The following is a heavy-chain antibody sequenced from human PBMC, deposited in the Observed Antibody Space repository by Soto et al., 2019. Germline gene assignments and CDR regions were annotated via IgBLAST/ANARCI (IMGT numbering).Heavy chain of an antibody. D-gene: IGHD3-22*01. CDR1: GFSLSTSGVA. J-gene: IGHJ4*02. V-gene: IGHV2-5*02. Sequence: QITLKESGPTLVKPTQTLTLTCTFSGFSLSTSGVAVGWIRQPPGKALEWLALIYWDDDKRYSPSLKSRLTITKDPSKNQVVLTMTNMDPVDTATYYCSHKPYYYDSSSYDNWGQGTLVTVSS. CDR3: SHKPYYYDSSSYDN. CDR2: IYWDDDK.